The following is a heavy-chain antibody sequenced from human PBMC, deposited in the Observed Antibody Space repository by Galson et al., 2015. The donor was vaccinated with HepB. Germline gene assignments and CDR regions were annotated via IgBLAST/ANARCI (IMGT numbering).Heavy chain of an antibody. Sequence: SLRLSCAASGFIFGDYVMSWFRQAPGKGLEWVGFIRTKDYGGTTEYAASVKGRFTISRDDSTSTAYLQMNNLKTEDTAVYYCTRAMGRHRGWFDPWGQGTLVTVSS. CDR1: GFIFGDYV. D-gene: IGHD3-10*01. CDR2: IRTKDYGGTT. V-gene: IGHV3-49*03. J-gene: IGHJ5*02. CDR3: TRAMGRHRGWFDP.